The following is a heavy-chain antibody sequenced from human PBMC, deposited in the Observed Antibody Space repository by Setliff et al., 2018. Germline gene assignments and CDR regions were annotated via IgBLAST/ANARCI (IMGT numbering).Heavy chain of an antibody. V-gene: IGHV4-30-4*08. D-gene: IGHD3-22*01. Sequence: SETLSLTCTVSGGSISSGDYYWSWIRRPPGKGLEWIGYIYSSGSTYYNPSLKSRVSRSVDTSKNQFSLMPYSVTAADTAIYYCARYDSSGYSENYYFDYWGQGTLVTVSS. J-gene: IGHJ4*02. CDR1: GGSISSGDYY. CDR3: ARYDSSGYSENYYFDY. CDR2: IYSSGST.